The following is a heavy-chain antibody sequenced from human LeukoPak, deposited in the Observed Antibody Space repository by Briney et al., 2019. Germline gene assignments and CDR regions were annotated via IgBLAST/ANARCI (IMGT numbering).Heavy chain of an antibody. V-gene: IGHV3-53*01. CDR2: IYSGGST. D-gene: IGHD2-21*02. Sequence: GGSLRLSCAASGFTVSSNYMSWVRQAPGKGLEWVSVIYSGGSTYYADSVKGRFTISRDNSKNTLYLQMNSLRAEDTAVYYCARVGVTSYYYGMDVWGQGTTVTVSS. CDR3: ARVGVTSYYYGMDV. J-gene: IGHJ6*02. CDR1: GFTVSSNY.